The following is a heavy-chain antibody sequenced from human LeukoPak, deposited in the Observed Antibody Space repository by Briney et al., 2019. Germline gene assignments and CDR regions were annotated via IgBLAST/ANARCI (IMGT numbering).Heavy chain of an antibody. Sequence: GGSLRLSCVASGFPFSSYWMTWVRQAPGKGLEWVANIKQDGSKKSYVDSVKGRFTISRDNAKNSLYLQMNSLRAEDTAIYYCTRVGYIDEGIDYWGQGTLVTVSA. J-gene: IGHJ4*02. D-gene: IGHD5-24*01. CDR1: GFPFSSYW. V-gene: IGHV3-7*04. CDR3: TRVGYIDEGIDY. CDR2: IKQDGSKK.